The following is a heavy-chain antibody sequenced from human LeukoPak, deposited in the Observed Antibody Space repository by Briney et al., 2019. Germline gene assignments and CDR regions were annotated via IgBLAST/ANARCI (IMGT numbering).Heavy chain of an antibody. V-gene: IGHV3-21*01. J-gene: IGHJ6*02. CDR3: ASRLLWFGELPPLYYGMDV. D-gene: IGHD3-10*01. Sequence: GGSLRLSCAASGFTFSSYSMNWVRQAQGTGLEWVSSISSSSSYIYYADSVKGRFTISRDNAKNSLYLQMNSLRAEDTAVYYCASRLLWFGELPPLYYGMDVWGQGTTVTVSS. CDR1: GFTFSSYS. CDR2: ISSSSSYI.